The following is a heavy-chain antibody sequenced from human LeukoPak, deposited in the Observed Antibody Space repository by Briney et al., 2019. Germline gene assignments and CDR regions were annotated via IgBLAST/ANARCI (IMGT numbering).Heavy chain of an antibody. V-gene: IGHV1-2*02. CDR2: INPNSGGT. J-gene: IGHJ3*02. Sequence: ASVKVSCKASGYTFTGYYMHWVRQAPGQGLEWMGWINPNSGGTNYAQKFQGRVTMTRDTSISTAYMEPSRLRSDDTAVYYCARVFYYDSSGYFAFDIWGQGTMVTVSS. CDR3: ARVFYYDSSGYFAFDI. CDR1: GYTFTGYY. D-gene: IGHD3-22*01.